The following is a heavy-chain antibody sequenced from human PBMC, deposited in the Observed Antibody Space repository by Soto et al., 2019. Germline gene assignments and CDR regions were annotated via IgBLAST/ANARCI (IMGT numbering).Heavy chain of an antibody. Sequence: PSETLSLTCTVSGGSISSGDYYWSWIRQPPGKGLEWIGYIYYSGSTYYNPSLKSRVTISVDTSKNQFSLKLSSVTAADTAVYYCASTWVYGNYGMDVWSQGTTVTVSS. CDR2: IYYSGST. V-gene: IGHV4-30-4*01. CDR3: ASTWVYGNYGMDV. CDR1: GGSISSGDYY. D-gene: IGHD2-8*01. J-gene: IGHJ6*02.